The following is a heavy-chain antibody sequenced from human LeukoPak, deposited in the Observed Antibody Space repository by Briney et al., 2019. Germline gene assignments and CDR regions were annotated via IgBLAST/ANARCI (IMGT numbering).Heavy chain of an antibody. V-gene: IGHV3-30*04. J-gene: IGHJ4*02. CDR3: ARGRLWYSSGWPIFDY. D-gene: IGHD6-19*01. CDR2: ISYDGSNK. CDR1: GFTLSSYA. Sequence: GGSLRLSCAASGFTLSSYAMHWVRQAPGKGLEWVAVISYDGSNKYYADSVKGRFTISRDNSKNTLYLQMNSLRAEDTAVYYCARGRLWYSSGWPIFDYWGQGTLVTVSS.